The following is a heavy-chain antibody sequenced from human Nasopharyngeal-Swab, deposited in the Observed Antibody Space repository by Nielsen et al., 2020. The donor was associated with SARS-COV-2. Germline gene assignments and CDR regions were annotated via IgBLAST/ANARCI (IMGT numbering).Heavy chain of an antibody. J-gene: IGHJ4*02. Sequence: SETRSLNCAGYGGSLSGYYWSGIRQPPGKGLEWMGEINHSGSTNYNPSLKSRVTISVDTSKNQFSLKLSSVTAADTAVYYCARLGWLQLPDDYWGQGTLVTVSS. CDR1: GGSLSGYY. D-gene: IGHD5-24*01. CDR3: ARLGWLQLPDDY. CDR2: INHSGST. V-gene: IGHV4-34*01.